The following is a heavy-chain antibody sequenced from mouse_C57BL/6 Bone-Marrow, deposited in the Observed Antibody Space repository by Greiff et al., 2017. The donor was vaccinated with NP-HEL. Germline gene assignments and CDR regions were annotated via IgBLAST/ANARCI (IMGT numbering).Heavy chain of an antibody. CDR1: GYTFTDYY. Sequence: EVQLQQSGPELVKPGASVKISCKASGYTFTDYYMNWVKQSHGKSLEWIGDINPNNGGTSYNQKFKGKATLTVDKSSSTAYMELRSLTSEDSAVYYCAREITAVYYFDYWGRGTTLTVTS. CDR3: AREITAVYYFDY. V-gene: IGHV1-26*01. D-gene: IGHD1-1*01. J-gene: IGHJ2*01. CDR2: INPNNGGT.